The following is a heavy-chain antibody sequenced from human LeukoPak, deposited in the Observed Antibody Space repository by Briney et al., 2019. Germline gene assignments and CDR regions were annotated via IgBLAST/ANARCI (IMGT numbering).Heavy chain of an antibody. D-gene: IGHD3-10*01. CDR1: GFTFSSYS. J-gene: IGHJ4*02. CDR3: ARDLRLWFGEFPPFDY. V-gene: IGHV3-21*01. Sequence: PGGSLRLSCAASGFTFSSYSMNWVRQAPGKGLEWVPSISSSSSYIYYADSVKGRFTISRDNAKNSLYLQMNSLRAEDTAVYYCARDLRLWFGEFPPFDYWGQGTLVTVSS. CDR2: ISSSSSYI.